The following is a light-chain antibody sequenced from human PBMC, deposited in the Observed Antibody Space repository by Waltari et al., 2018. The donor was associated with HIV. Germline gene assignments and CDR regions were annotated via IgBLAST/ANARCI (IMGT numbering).Light chain of an antibody. Sequence: QSVLTQPPSASGTPGQRVTISCSGRSSNIGSNTVNWYQQLPGTAPKRLSYSNNHRPSGVPDRCSGSKSVVSAAVSISGVQSEDEAEYDCAACDDSLNGVVFGGGTKLTVL. J-gene: IGLJ2*01. CDR2: SNN. CDR1: SSNIGSNT. V-gene: IGLV1-44*01. CDR3: AACDDSLNGVV.